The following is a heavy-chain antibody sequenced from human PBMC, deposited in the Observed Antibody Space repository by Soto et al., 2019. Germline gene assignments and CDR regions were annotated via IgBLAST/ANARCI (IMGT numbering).Heavy chain of an antibody. CDR1: GGSISSYR. J-gene: IGHJ4*02. CDR3: ARGQFNILTGYYIDY. D-gene: IGHD3-9*01. Sequence: SETLSLTCTVSGGSISSYRWSWIRQPPGEGLEWIGSIYYSGNTNYNPSLKSRVTISADTSKNEFSLRLRSVTTADTAVYYCARGQFNILTGYYIDYWGQGTLLTVSS. CDR2: IYYSGNT. V-gene: IGHV4-59*12.